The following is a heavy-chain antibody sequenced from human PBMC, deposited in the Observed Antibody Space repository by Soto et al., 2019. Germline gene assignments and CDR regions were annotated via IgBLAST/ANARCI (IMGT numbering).Heavy chain of an antibody. V-gene: IGHV3-49*04. J-gene: IGHJ4*02. CDR3: TRVSYYYDSSGNYYGLYYFDY. D-gene: IGHD3-22*01. CDR1: GFTFGDYG. Sequence: GGSLRLSCTASGFTFGDYGMSWVRQAPGRGLEWVGFIRSKNYGGTTEYAASVRGRFTISRDDSKSIAYLQMNSLKTEDTAVYYCTRVSYYYDSSGNYYGLYYFDYWGQGALVTSPQ. CDR2: IRSKNYGGTT.